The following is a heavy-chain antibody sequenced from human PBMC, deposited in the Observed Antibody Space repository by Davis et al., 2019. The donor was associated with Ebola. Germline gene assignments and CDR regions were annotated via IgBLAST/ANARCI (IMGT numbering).Heavy chain of an antibody. D-gene: IGHD3-3*01. Sequence: GESLKISCAASGFTFSSYSMNWVRQAPGKGLEWVARIKSRSDGGTTDYAAPVEGRFTISRDDSRNTLDLQMNSLKTEDTAVYYCTRAFMDFWSGYADHDAFDIWGQGTMVTVS. CDR3: TRAFMDFWSGYADHDAFDI. V-gene: IGHV3-15*01. J-gene: IGHJ3*02. CDR1: GFTFSSYS. CDR2: IKSRSDGGTT.